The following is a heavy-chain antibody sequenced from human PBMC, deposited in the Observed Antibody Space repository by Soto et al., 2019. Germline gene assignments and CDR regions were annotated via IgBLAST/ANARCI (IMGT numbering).Heavy chain of an antibody. CDR3: AKDLRYYYDSSGYYPDYYYYYYGMDV. J-gene: IGHJ6*02. Sequence: PGGSLRLSCAASGFTFSSYAMSWVRQAPGKGLEWVSAISGSGGSTYYADSVKGRFTISRDNSKNTLYLQMNSLRAEDTAVYYCAKDLRYYYDSSGYYPDYYYYYYGMDVWGQGTTVTVSS. V-gene: IGHV3-23*01. CDR1: GFTFSSYA. CDR2: ISGSGGST. D-gene: IGHD3-22*01.